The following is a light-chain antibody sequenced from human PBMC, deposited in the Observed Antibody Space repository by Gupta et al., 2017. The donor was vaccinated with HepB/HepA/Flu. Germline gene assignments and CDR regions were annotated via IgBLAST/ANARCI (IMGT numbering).Light chain of an antibody. CDR3: AAWDDSLSGWV. J-gene: IGLJ3*02. Sequence: QSVLTQPPSASGTPGHRVTISCSGSNSNIGSKFVYWFQQLPGTAPKLLIYRNNQRPSGVPNRFSGSKSGTSASLAISGLRSEDEADYYCAAWDDSLSGWVFGGGTKLTVL. CDR1: NSNIGSKF. V-gene: IGLV1-47*01. CDR2: RNN.